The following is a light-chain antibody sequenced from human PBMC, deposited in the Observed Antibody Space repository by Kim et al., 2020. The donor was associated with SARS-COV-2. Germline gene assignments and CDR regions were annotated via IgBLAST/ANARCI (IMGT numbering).Light chain of an antibody. CDR1: TGAVASGHV. V-gene: IGLV7-46*01. CDR2: DTG. CDR3: LLSYSDSRV. J-gene: IGLJ2*01. Sequence: PGGRGTLTGDSSTGAVASGHVPYWFQQKPGQAPRTLIYDTGNRHSWAPARFSGSLLGGKAALTLSAAQAEDEADYYCLLSYSDSRVFGGGTQLTVL.